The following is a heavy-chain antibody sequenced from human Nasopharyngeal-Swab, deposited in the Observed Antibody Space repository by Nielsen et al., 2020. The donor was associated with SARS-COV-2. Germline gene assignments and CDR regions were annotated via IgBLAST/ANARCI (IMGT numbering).Heavy chain of an antibody. J-gene: IGHJ6*02. CDR3: ASPYYDFWSGPGAYYYGMDV. D-gene: IGHD3-3*01. V-gene: IGHV5-10-1*01. Sequence: GGSLRLSCKGSGYSFTSYWISWVRQMPGKGLEWMGRIDPSDSYTNYSPSFQGHVTIPADKSISTAYLQWSSLKASDTAMYYCASPYYDFWSGPGAYYYGMDVWGQGTTVTVSS. CDR2: IDPSDSYT. CDR1: GYSFTSYW.